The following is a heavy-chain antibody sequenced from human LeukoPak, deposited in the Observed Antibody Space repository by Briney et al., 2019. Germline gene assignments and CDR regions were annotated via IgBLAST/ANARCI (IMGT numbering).Heavy chain of an antibody. CDR2: ISTYNGNT. Sequence: ASVKVSCKASGYTFTSFGISWVRQAPGQGLEWLGWISTYNGNTNYAQKFQGRVSMTTDTSTSTAYMELRSLRSDDTAVYYCARVIAAAGTKDGRFDPWGQGTLVTVSS. V-gene: IGHV1-18*01. J-gene: IGHJ5*02. CDR1: GYTFTSFG. D-gene: IGHD6-13*01. CDR3: ARVIAAAGTKDGRFDP.